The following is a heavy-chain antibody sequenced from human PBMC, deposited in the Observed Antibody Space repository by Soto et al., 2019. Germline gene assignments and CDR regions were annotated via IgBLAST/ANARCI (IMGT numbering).Heavy chain of an antibody. D-gene: IGHD2-8*01. CDR3: ASDYFYCSNGVCRHDAFDL. CDR1: GGIFSNFA. V-gene: IGHV1-69*13. Sequence: ASVKVSCKASGGIFSNFAFSWVRQAPGQGLEWMGGIIPMSGTSNYAQKFQGRVTITADDSTSTAYMEPNSLRSEDTAMYYCASDYFYCSNGVCRHDAFDLWGQGTVVTVSS. J-gene: IGHJ3*01. CDR2: IIPMSGTS.